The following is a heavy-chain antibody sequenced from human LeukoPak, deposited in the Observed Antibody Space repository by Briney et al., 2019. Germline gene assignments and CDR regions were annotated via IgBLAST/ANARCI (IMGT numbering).Heavy chain of an antibody. V-gene: IGHV1-2*02. Sequence: GASVKVSCKASGYTFTGYYMHWVRQAPGQGLEWMGWINPNSGGTNYAQKFQGRVTMTRDTSISTAYMELSRLRSDDTAVYYCARGPYDNNQLLNDWGQGTLVTVSS. D-gene: IGHD2-2*01. CDR1: GYTFTGYY. CDR2: INPNSGGT. CDR3: ARGPYDNNQLLND. J-gene: IGHJ4*02.